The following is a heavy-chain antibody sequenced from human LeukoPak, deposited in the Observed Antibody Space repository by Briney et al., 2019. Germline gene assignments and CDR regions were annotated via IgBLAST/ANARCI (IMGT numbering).Heavy chain of an antibody. V-gene: IGHV4-34*01. J-gene: IGHJ4*02. Sequence: PSETLSLTCAVYGGSFSGYYWSWIRQPPGKGLEWIGEINHSGSTNYNPSLKSRVTISVDTSKNQFSLKLSSVTAADTAVYYCARENPSITMVRGVRHDYWGQGTLVTVSS. CDR3: ARENPSITMVRGVRHDY. CDR1: GGSFSGYY. D-gene: IGHD3-10*01. CDR2: INHSGST.